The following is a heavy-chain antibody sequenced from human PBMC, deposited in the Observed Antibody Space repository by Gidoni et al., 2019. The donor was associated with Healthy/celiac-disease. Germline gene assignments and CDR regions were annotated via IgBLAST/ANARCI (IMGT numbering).Heavy chain of an antibody. CDR2: INPSGGST. D-gene: IGHD5-12*01. CDR1: GYTFTSYY. V-gene: IGHV1-46*01. Sequence: QVQLVQSGAEVKKPGASVKVSCKASGYTFTSYYMHWVRQAPGQGLEWMGIINPSGGSTSYAQKFQGRVTMTRDTSTSTVYMELSSLRSEDTAVYYCARDPRKGYKRYYFDYWGQGTLVTVSS. J-gene: IGHJ4*02. CDR3: ARDPRKGYKRYYFDY.